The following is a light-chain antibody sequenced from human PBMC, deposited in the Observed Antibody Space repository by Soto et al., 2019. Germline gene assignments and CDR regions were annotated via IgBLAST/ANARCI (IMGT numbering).Light chain of an antibody. CDR3: LQYHNLWA. Sequence: ILMTQSPATVSVSPGESVTLSCRASQNIYYNVAWYQHRPGQAPRLLIYRASTRAPGVPARFSGSGSGTEFTLTISSLQPEDFTVYSCLQYHNLWAVGQGTKVDIK. CDR1: QNIYYN. CDR2: RAS. J-gene: IGKJ1*01. V-gene: IGKV3-15*01.